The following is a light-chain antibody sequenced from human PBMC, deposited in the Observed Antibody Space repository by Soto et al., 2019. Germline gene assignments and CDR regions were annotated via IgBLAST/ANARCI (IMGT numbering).Light chain of an antibody. V-gene: IGKV3-11*01. Sequence: EIVLTESPSTVSLSTGERATLSCRASQSVSSYLAWYQQKPGQAPRLLIYDASNRATGIPARFSGSGSGTDFTLTISSLEPEDFAVYYCQQRSNWPPITFGQGTRLEI. CDR2: DAS. CDR3: QQRSNWPPIT. J-gene: IGKJ5*01. CDR1: QSVSSY.